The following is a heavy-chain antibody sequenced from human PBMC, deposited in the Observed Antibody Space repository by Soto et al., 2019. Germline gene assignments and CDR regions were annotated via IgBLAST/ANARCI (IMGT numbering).Heavy chain of an antibody. V-gene: IGHV5-51*01. D-gene: IGHD3-22*01. CDR1: GYSFTSYW. CDR3: ARSLYYYDSSGYLPYYYGMDV. J-gene: IGHJ6*02. CDR2: IYPGDSDT. Sequence: GESLKISCKGSGYSFTSYWIGWVRQMPGKGLEWMGIIYPGDSDTRYSPSFQGQVTISADKSISTAYLQWSSLKASDTAMYYCARSLYYYDSSGYLPYYYGMDVWGQGTTVTVSS.